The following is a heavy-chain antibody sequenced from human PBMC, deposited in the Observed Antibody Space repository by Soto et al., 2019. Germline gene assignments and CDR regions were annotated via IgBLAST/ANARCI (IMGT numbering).Heavy chain of an antibody. V-gene: IGHV1-8*01. Sequence: QVQLVQSGAEVREPGASVKVSCKASGYSFTSLDINWVRQTAGQGLEWMGWMEPSTGRTGYAQKFQGRVTMTRDTYINTAYMELTTLTSDDTAFYYCARGVSAGVDYWGPGTLVIVSS. J-gene: IGHJ4*02. D-gene: IGHD1-26*01. CDR1: GYSFTSLD. CDR2: MEPSTGRT. CDR3: ARGVSAGVDY.